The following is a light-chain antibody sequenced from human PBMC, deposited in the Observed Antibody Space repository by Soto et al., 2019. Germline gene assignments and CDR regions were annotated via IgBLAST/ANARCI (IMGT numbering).Light chain of an antibody. Sequence: QSVLPPPASVSGSPGQSITISCTGTSSDVGSYHLVSWYQQHPGKAPKLMIYEGTKRPSGVSDRFSGSRSGNTASLTISGLQAEDEADYYCCSYASSSTYVFGTGTKLTVL. V-gene: IGLV2-23*01. CDR1: SSDVGSYHL. CDR2: EGT. CDR3: CSYASSSTYV. J-gene: IGLJ1*01.